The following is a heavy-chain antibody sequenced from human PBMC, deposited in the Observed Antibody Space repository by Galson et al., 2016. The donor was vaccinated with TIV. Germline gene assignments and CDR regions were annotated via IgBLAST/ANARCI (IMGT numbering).Heavy chain of an antibody. Sequence: SVKVSCKASGGTFNRNSLTWVRQAPGQGLEWMGTIIPIIGITNYAQKFQGRVTITADISTSTTYMELSSLRSEDTAFYYCARGPQPQLYRCYFDSWGKGTLVTVSS. CDR2: IIPIIGIT. V-gene: IGHV1-69*02. D-gene: IGHD5-18*01. J-gene: IGHJ4*02. CDR1: GGTFNRNS. CDR3: ARGPQPQLYRCYFDS.